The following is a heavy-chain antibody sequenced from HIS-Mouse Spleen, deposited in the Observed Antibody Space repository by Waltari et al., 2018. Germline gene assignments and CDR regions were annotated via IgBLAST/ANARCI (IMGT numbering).Heavy chain of an antibody. J-gene: IGHJ2*01. CDR2: IYYSGST. V-gene: IGHV4-39*07. CDR1: GGSISSSSYY. Sequence: QLQLQESCPGLGKPSETLSVTCTVSGGSISSSSYYWGRIRQPPGTGLEWIGSIYYSGSTYYNPSLKSRVTISVDTSKNQFSLKLSSVTAADTAVYYCAREIPYSSSWYDWYFDLWGRGTLVTVSS. CDR3: AREIPYSSSWYDWYFDL. D-gene: IGHD6-13*01.